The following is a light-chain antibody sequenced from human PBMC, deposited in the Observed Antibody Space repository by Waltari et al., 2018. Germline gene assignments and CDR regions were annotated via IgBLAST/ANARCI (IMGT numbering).Light chain of an antibody. J-gene: IGKJ2*01. Sequence: VMTQSPATLSVSPGERATLSCRASQSVSSNVAWYQQKPGQAPRPLIFGASTRATGIPARFSGSGSGTEFTLTISSLQSEDFAIYYCQQYNNWPYTFGQGTKLEIK. CDR3: QQYNNWPYT. CDR1: QSVSSN. CDR2: GAS. V-gene: IGKV3-15*01.